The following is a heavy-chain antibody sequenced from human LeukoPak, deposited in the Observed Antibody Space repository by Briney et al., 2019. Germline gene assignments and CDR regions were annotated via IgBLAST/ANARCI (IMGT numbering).Heavy chain of an antibody. Sequence: GGSLRLSCAASGFTFSSYAMSWVRQAPGKGLEWVSSISSSSSYIYYADSVKGRFTISRDNAKNSLYLQMNSLRAEDTAVYYCARGSSSWDDDYWGQGTLVTVSS. J-gene: IGHJ4*02. CDR2: ISSSSSYI. D-gene: IGHD6-13*01. V-gene: IGHV3-21*01. CDR3: ARGSSSWDDDY. CDR1: GFTFSSYA.